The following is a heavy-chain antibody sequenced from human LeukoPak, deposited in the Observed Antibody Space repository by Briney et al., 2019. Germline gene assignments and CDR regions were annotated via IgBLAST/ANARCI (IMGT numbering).Heavy chain of an antibody. CDR2: ISSSSSYI. CDR1: GFTFSSYS. Sequence: SGGSPRLSCAASGFTFSSYSMNWVCQAPGKGLGWVSSISSSSSYIYYADSVKGRFTISRDNAKNSLYLQMNSLRAEDTAVYYCARDIPLSGYSYGFHWFDPWGQGTLVTVSS. J-gene: IGHJ5*02. V-gene: IGHV3-21*01. CDR3: ARDIPLSGYSYGFHWFDP. D-gene: IGHD5-18*01.